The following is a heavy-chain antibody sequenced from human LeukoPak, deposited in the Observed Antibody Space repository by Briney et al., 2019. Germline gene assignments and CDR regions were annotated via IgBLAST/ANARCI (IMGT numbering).Heavy chain of an antibody. V-gene: IGHV1-69*01. J-gene: IGHJ6*02. CDR2: IIPIFGTA. Sequence: SVKVSCKDSGGTFSSYAISWVRQAPGQGLEWVGGIIPIFGTANYAQKFQGRVTITADESTSTAYMELSSLRSEDTAVYYCARAPYSSSSQTNYYYYYGMDVWGQGTTVTVSS. CDR3: ARAPYSSSSQTNYYYYYGMDV. CDR1: GGTFSSYA. D-gene: IGHD6-6*01.